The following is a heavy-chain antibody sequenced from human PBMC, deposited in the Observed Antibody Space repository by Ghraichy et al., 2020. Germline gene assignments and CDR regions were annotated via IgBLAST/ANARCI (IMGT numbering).Heavy chain of an antibody. CDR2: INHSGST. J-gene: IGHJ6*02. V-gene: IGHV4-34*01. Sequence: SETLSLTCAVYGGSFSGYYWSWIRQAPGKGLEWIGEINHSGSTNYNPSLKSRVTISVDTSKNQFSLKLSSVTAADTAVYYCARVPYCSGGSCYSRYYYYGMDVWVQGTTVTVSS. D-gene: IGHD2-15*01. CDR3: ARVPYCSGGSCYSRYYYYGMDV. CDR1: GGSFSGYY.